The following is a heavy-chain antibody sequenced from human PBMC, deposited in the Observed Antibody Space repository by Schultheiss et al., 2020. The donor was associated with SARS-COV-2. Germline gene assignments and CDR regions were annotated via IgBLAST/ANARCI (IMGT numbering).Heavy chain of an antibody. J-gene: IGHJ3*02. CDR2: ISYDGSNK. D-gene: IGHD6-19*01. V-gene: IGHV3-30*01. CDR1: GFTFSSYA. CDR3: ATQGRGSSGWYGAAFDI. Sequence: GESLKISCAASGFTFSSYAMHWVRQAPGKGLEWVAVISYDGSNKYYADSVKGRFTISRDNAKNSLYLQMNSLRAEDTALYYCATQGRGSSGWYGAAFDIWGQGTMVTVSS.